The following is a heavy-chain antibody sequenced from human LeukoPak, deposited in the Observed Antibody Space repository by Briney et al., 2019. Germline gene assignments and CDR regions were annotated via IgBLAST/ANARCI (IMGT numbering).Heavy chain of an antibody. Sequence: PGGSLRLSCAASGFSLSSYWMHWVRQTPGKGPVWVSRINSDGSSTSYADSVKGRFTISRDNAKNTLYLQMNSLRAEDTAVYYCARDHDYRFDYWGQGTLVTVSS. CDR3: ARDHDYRFDY. D-gene: IGHD4-11*01. J-gene: IGHJ4*02. CDR1: GFSLSSYW. V-gene: IGHV3-74*01. CDR2: INSDGSST.